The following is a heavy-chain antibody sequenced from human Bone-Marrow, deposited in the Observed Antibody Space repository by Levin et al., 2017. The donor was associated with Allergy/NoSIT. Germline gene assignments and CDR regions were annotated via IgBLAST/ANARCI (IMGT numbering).Heavy chain of an antibody. CDR2: INYSGST. Sequence: PSQTLSLTCPVSGDSINSNPYYWDWIRQTPGTGLEWIGTINYSGSTYYNPSVTSRVTISVDTSKNHFSLRLSSVTAADTSVYYCARRTVGGGLDVWGQGTTVIVSS. D-gene: IGHD2-15*01. CDR3: ARRTVGGGLDV. J-gene: IGHJ6*02. V-gene: IGHV4-39*02. CDR1: GDSINSNPYY.